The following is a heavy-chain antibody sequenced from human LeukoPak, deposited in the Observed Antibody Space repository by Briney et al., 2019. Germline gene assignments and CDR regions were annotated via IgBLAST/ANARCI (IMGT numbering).Heavy chain of an antibody. CDR3: ARGGYYLDFPGYFDY. CDR1: GFTFSSYG. CDR2: IWYDGSNK. V-gene: IGHV3-33*01. J-gene: IGHJ4*02. D-gene: IGHD1-26*01. Sequence: GGSLRLSCAASGFTFSSYGMHWVRQAPGKGLEWVAVIWYDGSNKYYADSVKGRFTISRDNSKNTLYLQMNSLRAEDTAVYRCARGGYYLDFPGYFDYWGQGTLVTVSS.